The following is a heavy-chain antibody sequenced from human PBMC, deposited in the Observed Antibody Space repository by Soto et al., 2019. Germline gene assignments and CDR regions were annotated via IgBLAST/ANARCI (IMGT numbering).Heavy chain of an antibody. CDR2: ITHSGST. CDR3: ARSGRKQLLRTNWFDL. J-gene: IGHJ5*02. V-gene: IGHV4-34*01. CDR1: GGSFIAYA. D-gene: IGHD6-13*01. Sequence: SETLSLTCAGYGGSFIAYAWTWIRHPPCKGLEWIGEITHSGSTYYNPSLKSRVTISVDTSKNQFSLKLSSVTAAYTSVYYCARSGRKQLLRTNWFDLWGQGILVSVSS.